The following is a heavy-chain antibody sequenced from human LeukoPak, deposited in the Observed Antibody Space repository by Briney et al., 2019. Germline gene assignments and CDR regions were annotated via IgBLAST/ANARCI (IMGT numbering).Heavy chain of an antibody. CDR2: MYPGDSDT. CDR1: GYSFTSYW. J-gene: IGHJ4*02. CDR3: ARANWNDVTAYFFDY. D-gene: IGHD1-1*01. Sequence: GESLKISRKVSGYSFTSYWIGWVRQMPGKGLKWMGIMYPGDSDTRYSPSFQGQVTISADKSISTAYLQWSSLRASDTAMYYCARANWNDVTAYFFDYWGQGTLVTVSS. V-gene: IGHV5-51*01.